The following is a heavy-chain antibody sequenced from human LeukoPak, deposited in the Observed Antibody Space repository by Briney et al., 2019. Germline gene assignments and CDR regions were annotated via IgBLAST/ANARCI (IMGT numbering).Heavy chain of an antibody. D-gene: IGHD2-15*01. Sequence: SETLSLTCTVSRVSMSSYFWTWIRQPAGKGLEWIGRIHPSGRANYNPSLKSRVTMSVDTSNNQYSLSLRSVTAADTAIYYCARDDFYNGGGRNWFDLWGQGALVTVSS. CDR2: IHPSGRA. V-gene: IGHV4-4*07. CDR3: ARDDFYNGGGRNWFDL. CDR1: RVSMSSYF. J-gene: IGHJ5*02.